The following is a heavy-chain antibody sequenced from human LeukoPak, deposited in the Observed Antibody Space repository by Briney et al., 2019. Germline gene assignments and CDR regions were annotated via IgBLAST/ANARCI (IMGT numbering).Heavy chain of an antibody. D-gene: IGHD1-26*01. CDR1: GYTFTNYG. J-gene: IGHJ5*02. V-gene: IGHV1-18*01. CDR3: ARDWDAMNNCFDP. CDR2: ISTNSDIR. Sequence: GASVKVSCKASGYTFTNYGISWVRQAPEQGLEWMGWISTNSDIRTYAQTLQGRFTMTTDTATTTAYMELNNLTFDDTAVYYCARDWDAMNNCFDPWGQGTPVTVSS.